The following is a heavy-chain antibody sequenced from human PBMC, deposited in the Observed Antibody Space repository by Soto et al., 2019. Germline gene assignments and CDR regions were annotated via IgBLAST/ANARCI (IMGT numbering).Heavy chain of an antibody. J-gene: IGHJ1*01. CDR1: GFTFSNAW. CDR2: IKSKTDGGTT. CDR3: TTEGIAVAGTAEYFQH. D-gene: IGHD6-19*01. Sequence: GGSLRLSCAASGFTFSNAWMSWVRQAPGKGLEWVGRIKSKTDGGTTDYAAPVKGRFTISRDDSKNTLYLQMNSLKTEDTAVYYCTTEGIAVAGTAEYFQHWGQGTLVTVSS. V-gene: IGHV3-15*01.